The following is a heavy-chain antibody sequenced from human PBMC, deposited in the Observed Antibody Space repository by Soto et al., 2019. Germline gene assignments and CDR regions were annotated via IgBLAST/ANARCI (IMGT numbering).Heavy chain of an antibody. CDR3: ARLTYYYGSGSSWFDP. CDR1: GFSLSTSQVG. J-gene: IGHJ5*02. D-gene: IGHD3-10*01. V-gene: IGHV2-70*01. Sequence: SGPTLVNPTQTLTLTCTFSGFSLSTSQVGVGWIRQPPGKALEWLALIDWDDDKYYSTSLKTRLTISKDTSKNQVVLTMNNMDPVDKATYYCARLTYYYGSGSSWFDPWGQGTLVTVSS. CDR2: IDWDDDK.